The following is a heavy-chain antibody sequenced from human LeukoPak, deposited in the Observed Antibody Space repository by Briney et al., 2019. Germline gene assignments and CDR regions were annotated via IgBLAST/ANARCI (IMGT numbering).Heavy chain of an antibody. Sequence: GGSLRLSCAASGFTFSSYWMSWVRQAPGKGLVWVSLINSDGSSTIYADSVKGRFTISRDNAKNTLYLQMNSLRAEDTAVYYCARGLTIFGVVNDAFDFWGQGTMVTVSS. D-gene: IGHD3-3*01. CDR2: INSDGSST. V-gene: IGHV3-74*01. J-gene: IGHJ3*01. CDR3: ARGLTIFGVVNDAFDF. CDR1: GFTFSSYW.